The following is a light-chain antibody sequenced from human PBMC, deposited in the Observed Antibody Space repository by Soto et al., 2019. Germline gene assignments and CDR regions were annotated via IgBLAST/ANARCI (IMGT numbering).Light chain of an antibody. CDR1: SSDVGGYNY. J-gene: IGLJ1*01. V-gene: IGLV2-8*01. CDR3: SSYAGSVYV. Sequence: QSVLTQPPSASGSPGQSVTLSCTGTSSDVGGYNYVSWYQQHPGKAPKLMIYEVSKRPSGVPDRFSGSKSGNTASLTVSGLQAEDEADYYCSSYAGSVYVFGTGTKVTVL. CDR2: EVS.